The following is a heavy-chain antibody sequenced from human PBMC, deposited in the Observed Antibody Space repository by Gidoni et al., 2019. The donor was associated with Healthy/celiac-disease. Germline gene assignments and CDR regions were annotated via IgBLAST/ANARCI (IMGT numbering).Heavy chain of an antibody. CDR2: INHSGST. Sequence: QVQLQQWGAGLLKPSETLSLTCAVYGGSFSGYYWSWIRQPPGKGLEWIGEINHSGSTNYNPSLKSRVTISVDTSKNQFSLKLSSVTAADTAVYYCARGETTVTTRYFQHWGQGTLVTVSS. CDR3: ARGETTVTTRYFQH. CDR1: GGSFSGYY. D-gene: IGHD4-17*01. V-gene: IGHV4-34*01. J-gene: IGHJ1*01.